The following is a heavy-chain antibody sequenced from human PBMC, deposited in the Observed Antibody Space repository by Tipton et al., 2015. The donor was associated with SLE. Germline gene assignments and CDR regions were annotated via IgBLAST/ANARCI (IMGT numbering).Heavy chain of an antibody. J-gene: IGHJ4*02. CDR2: IFSSGST. Sequence: TLSLTCTVSGGSISSHYWTWIRQPPGKGLEWIGDIFSSGSTNYNPSHKSRVTISVDTSKNQFSLKLSSVTAADTAVYCCARSGKGPFGVVPRPFDYWGQGTLVTVSS. D-gene: IGHD3-3*01. CDR3: ARSGKGPFGVVPRPFDY. V-gene: IGHV4-59*11. CDR1: GGSISSHY.